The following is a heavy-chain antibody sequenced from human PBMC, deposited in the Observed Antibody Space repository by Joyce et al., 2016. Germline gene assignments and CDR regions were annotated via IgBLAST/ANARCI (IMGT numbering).Heavy chain of an antibody. CDR2: FDAENDER. J-gene: IGHJ4*02. V-gene: IGHV1-24*01. Sequence: QVQLVQSGSAVKKHGASVKVSCRVPGYCLTALSIHWARQAPGSGLEWMGGFDAENDERVYAQRFRGRATMTEDTFTDTAYMELTGLTSEDTAVYYCAAGVGFFDYWGQGTLVTGSS. D-gene: IGHD1-26*01. CDR1: GYCLTALS. CDR3: AAGVGFFDY.